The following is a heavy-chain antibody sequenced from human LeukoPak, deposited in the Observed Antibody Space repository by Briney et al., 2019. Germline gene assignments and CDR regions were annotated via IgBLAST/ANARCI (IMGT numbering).Heavy chain of an antibody. CDR1: GGSISSYY. D-gene: IGHD3-22*01. V-gene: IGHV4-59*12. Sequence: SETLSLTCTVSGGSISSYYWSWIRQPPGKGLEWIGSIYHSGSTYYNPSLKSRVTISVDRSKNQFSLKLSSVTAADTAVYYCARATYYYDSSGYPLPFPFFDYWGQGTLDTVSS. J-gene: IGHJ4*02. CDR2: IYHSGST. CDR3: ARATYYYDSSGYPLPFPFFDY.